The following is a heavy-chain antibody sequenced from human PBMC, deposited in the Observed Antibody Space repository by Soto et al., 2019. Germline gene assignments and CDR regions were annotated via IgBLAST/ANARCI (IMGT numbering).Heavy chain of an antibody. CDR1: GFTFSSYG. CDR3: ARDTQDIVVVVAAKDYYRMDV. V-gene: IGHV3-33*01. Sequence: HPGGSLRLSCAASGFTFSSYGMHWVRQAPGKGLEWVAVIWYDGSNKYYADSVKGRFTISRDNSKNTLYLQMNSLRAEDTAVYYCARDTQDIVVVVAAKDYYRMDVWGQGTTDTVSS. J-gene: IGHJ6*02. D-gene: IGHD2-15*01. CDR2: IWYDGSNK.